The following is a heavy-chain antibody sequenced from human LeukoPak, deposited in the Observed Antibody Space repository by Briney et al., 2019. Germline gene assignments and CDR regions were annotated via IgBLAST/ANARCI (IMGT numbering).Heavy chain of an antibody. D-gene: IGHD3-10*01. Sequence: GGSLRLSCAASGFTFSSYGMHWVRQAPGKGLEWVAFIRYDGSNKYYADSVKGRFTISRDNSKNTLYLQMNSLKTEDTAVYYCARGLHFLNYGSVPFDYWGQGTLVTVSS. CDR1: GFTFSSYG. V-gene: IGHV3-30*02. CDR3: ARGLHFLNYGSVPFDY. J-gene: IGHJ4*02. CDR2: IRYDGSNK.